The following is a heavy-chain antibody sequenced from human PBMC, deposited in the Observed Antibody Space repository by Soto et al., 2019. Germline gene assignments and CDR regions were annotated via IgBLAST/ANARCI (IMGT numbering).Heavy chain of an antibody. J-gene: IGHJ4*02. Sequence: GSLRLSCVASGFNFGNFGMHWVRQAPGKGLEWVAVISNDENIKQYADSVRGRIVIARDNSKNALYLQLTSLRAEDTAIYYCARGLRGVLDYWGQGALVTVSS. CDR2: ISNDENIK. D-gene: IGHD5-12*01. CDR3: ARGLRGVLDY. V-gene: IGHV3-33*01. CDR1: GFNFGNFG.